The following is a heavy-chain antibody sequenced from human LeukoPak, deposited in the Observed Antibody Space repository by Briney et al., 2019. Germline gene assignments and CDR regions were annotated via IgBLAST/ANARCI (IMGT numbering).Heavy chain of an antibody. Sequence: PSETLSLTCAVSGYSISSGYSWGWIRQPPGKGLEWIGSIYPSGSTYYNPSLKSRVTISIDTSNNHFSLKLSSVTVADTAVYYCARDFWKYSSGWSVDYWGQGILVTVSS. CDR1: GYSISSGYS. CDR3: ARDFWKYSSGWSVDY. CDR2: IYPSGST. J-gene: IGHJ4*02. V-gene: IGHV4-38-2*02. D-gene: IGHD6-19*01.